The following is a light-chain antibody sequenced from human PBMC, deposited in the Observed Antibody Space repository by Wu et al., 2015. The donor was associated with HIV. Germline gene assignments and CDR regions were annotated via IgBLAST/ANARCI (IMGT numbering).Light chain of an antibody. CDR2: GVS. J-gene: IGKJ1*01. V-gene: IGKV3-20*01. Sequence: IVLTQSPDTLSLSPGDRATLSCRTSQVVGNNDLSWYQHRRGHPPRLLIYGVSNRATGVPDRFSGSGSGTDFSLTISGLKTEDFAVYYCQLYETTRWTFGQGTAV. CDR1: QVVGNND. CDR3: QLYETTRWT.